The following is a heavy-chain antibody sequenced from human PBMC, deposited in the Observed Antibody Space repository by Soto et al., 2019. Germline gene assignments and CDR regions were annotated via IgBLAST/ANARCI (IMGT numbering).Heavy chain of an antibody. CDR1: GGSISSYY. CDR2: IYYSGST. J-gene: IGHJ6*02. CDR3: ARGGYDFWSGPYGMDV. Sequence: SETLSLTCTVSGGSISSYYWSWIRQPPGKGLEWIGYIYYSGSTNYNPSLRSRVTISVDTSKNQFSLKLSSVTAADTAVYYCARGGYDFWSGPYGMDVWGQGTTVTVSS. V-gene: IGHV4-59*01. D-gene: IGHD3-3*01.